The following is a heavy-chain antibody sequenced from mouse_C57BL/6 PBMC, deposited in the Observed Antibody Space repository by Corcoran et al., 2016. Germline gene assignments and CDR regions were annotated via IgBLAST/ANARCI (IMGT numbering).Heavy chain of an antibody. CDR3: ARSTTLYFDY. CDR2: INPYNGGT. V-gene: IGHV1-19*01. D-gene: IGHD1-1*01. CDR1: GYTFTDYY. J-gene: IGHJ2*01. Sequence: EVQLQQSGPVLVKPGASVKMSCKASGYTFTDYYMNWVKQSHGKSLEWIGVINPYNGGTSYNQKFKGKATLTVDKSSSTAYMELNSLTSEDSAVYYCARSTTLYFDYWGQGTTLTVSS.